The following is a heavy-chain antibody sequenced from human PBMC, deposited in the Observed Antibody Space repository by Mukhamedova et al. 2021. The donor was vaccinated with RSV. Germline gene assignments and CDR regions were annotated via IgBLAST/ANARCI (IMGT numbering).Heavy chain of an antibody. CDR3: ATPNWNYGFYYFDY. D-gene: IGHD1-7*01. CDR2: FDPEDGET. J-gene: IGHJ4*02. V-gene: IGHV1-24*01. Sequence: WVGGFDPEDGETIYAQKFQGRVTMTEDTSTDTAYMELSSLRSGDTAVYYCATPNWNYGFYYFDYWGQGTLVTVSS.